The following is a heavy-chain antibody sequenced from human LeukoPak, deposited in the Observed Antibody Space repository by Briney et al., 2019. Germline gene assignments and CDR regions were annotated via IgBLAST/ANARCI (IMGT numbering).Heavy chain of an antibody. Sequence: ASVKVSCKASGYTFTVYYMHWVQQAPGQGLEWMGIINPSGGSTSYAQKFQGRVTMTRDTSTSTVYMELSSLRSEDTAVYYCARDPSGSPLDYWGQGTLVTVSS. CDR2: INPSGGST. CDR3: ARDPSGSPLDY. CDR1: GYTFTVYY. J-gene: IGHJ4*02. D-gene: IGHD3-10*01. V-gene: IGHV1-46*01.